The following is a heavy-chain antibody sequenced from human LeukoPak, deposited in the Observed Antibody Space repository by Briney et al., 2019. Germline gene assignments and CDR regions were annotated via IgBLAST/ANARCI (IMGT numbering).Heavy chain of an antibody. CDR3: ARGNDFWSGLPLDAFDI. D-gene: IGHD3-3*01. J-gene: IGHJ3*02. CDR2: IYHSGST. CDR1: GGSISSGGYY. Sequence: SQTLSLTCTVSGGSISSGGYYWSWIRQPPGKGLEWIGYIYHSGSTYYNPSLKSRVTISVDRSKNQFSLKLSSVTAADTAVYYCARGNDFWSGLPLDAFDIWGQGTMVTVSS. V-gene: IGHV4-30-2*01.